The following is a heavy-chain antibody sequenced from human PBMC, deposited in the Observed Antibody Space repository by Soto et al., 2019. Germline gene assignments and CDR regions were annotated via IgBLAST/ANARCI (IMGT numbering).Heavy chain of an antibody. D-gene: IGHD6-13*01. CDR1: GGTFSSYA. CDR2: IIPIFGTA. CDR3: AREAAAGEGYDYGMDV. Sequence: QVQLVQSGAEVKKPGSSVKVSCKASGGTFSSYAISWVRQAPGQGLEWMGGIIPIFGTANYAQKFQGRVTVTADESTSTAYMELRSLRSEDTAVYYCAREAAAGEGYDYGMDVWGQGTTVTVSS. V-gene: IGHV1-69*12. J-gene: IGHJ6*02.